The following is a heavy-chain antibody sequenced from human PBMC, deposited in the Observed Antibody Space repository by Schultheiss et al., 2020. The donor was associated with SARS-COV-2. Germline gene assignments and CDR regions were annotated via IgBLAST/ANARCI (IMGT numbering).Heavy chain of an antibody. J-gene: IGHJ5*02. CDR1: GGSFSGYY. Sequence: SETLSLTCAVYGGSFSGYYWSWIRQPPGKGLEWIGEINHSGSTNYNPSLKSRVTISVDTSKNQFSLKLSSVTAADTAVYYCARDGVAGTYNWFDPWGQGTLVTVSS. CDR2: INHSGST. CDR3: ARDGVAGTYNWFDP. V-gene: IGHV4-34*01. D-gene: IGHD6-19*01.